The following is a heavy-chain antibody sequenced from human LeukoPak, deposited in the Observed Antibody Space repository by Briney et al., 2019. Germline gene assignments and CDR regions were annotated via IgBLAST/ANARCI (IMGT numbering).Heavy chain of an antibody. Sequence: GGSLRLSCSASGFTVSSNFMNWVRQAPGRGLEGGSVIYSGGRTSYADSVKGRFTISRDNSKNTLFLQMNSLRIDDTAVYYCAREGYSSGSRTGIDYWGQGTLVTVCS. CDR3: AREGYSSGSRTGIDY. CDR2: IYSGGRT. J-gene: IGHJ4*02. V-gene: IGHV3-66*02. D-gene: IGHD5-18*01. CDR1: GFTVSSNF.